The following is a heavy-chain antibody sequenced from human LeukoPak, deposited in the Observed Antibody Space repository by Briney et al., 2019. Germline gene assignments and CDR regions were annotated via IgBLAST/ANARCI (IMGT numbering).Heavy chain of an antibody. V-gene: IGHV3-66*02. CDR3: ARDRSISAADYYFDS. Sequence: GGSLRLSCAASGFTVSSNYMSWVRQAPGKGLEWVSAISGSGGSTYYADSVKGRFTISRDNSKNTLYLQTNSLRAEDTAVYYCARDRSISAADYYFDSWGQGTLVTVSS. J-gene: IGHJ4*02. CDR2: ISGSGGST. CDR1: GFTVSSNY. D-gene: IGHD6-13*01.